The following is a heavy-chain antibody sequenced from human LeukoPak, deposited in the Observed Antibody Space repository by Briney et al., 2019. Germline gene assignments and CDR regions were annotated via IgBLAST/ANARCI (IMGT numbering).Heavy chain of an antibody. CDR2: INPNSGGT. Sequence: ASVKVSCKASGYTFTGYYMHWVRQAPGQGLEWMGWINPNSGGTNYAQKLQGRVTMTRDTSISTAYMELSRLRSDDTAVYYCARDRFDDRSGYYYHYYYYMDVWGKGTTVTVSS. V-gene: IGHV1-2*02. J-gene: IGHJ6*03. CDR3: ARDRFDDRSGYYYHYYYYMDV. CDR1: GYTFTGYY. D-gene: IGHD3-22*01.